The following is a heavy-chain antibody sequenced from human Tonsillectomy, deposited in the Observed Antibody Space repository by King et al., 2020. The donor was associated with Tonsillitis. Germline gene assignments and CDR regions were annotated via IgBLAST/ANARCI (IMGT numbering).Heavy chain of an antibody. V-gene: IGHV3-74*01. Sequence: VQLVESGGGLVQPGGSLRLSCAASGFTFSSYWMHWVLQAPGKGLVGVSRINSDESSTSYADSVKGRFTISRDNAKNTLYLTMNSLRAEDTAVYYCARGKRSSGYYYDYYYYMDVWGKGTTVTVSS. J-gene: IGHJ6*03. CDR3: ARGKRSSGYYYDYYYYMDV. CDR1: GFTFSSYW. CDR2: INSDESST. D-gene: IGHD3-22*01.